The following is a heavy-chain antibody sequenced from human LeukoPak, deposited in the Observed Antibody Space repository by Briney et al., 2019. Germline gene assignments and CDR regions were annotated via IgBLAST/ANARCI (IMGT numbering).Heavy chain of an antibody. Sequence: GGSLRLSCAASGFTFDNYAIHWVRQVPGKSLEWVSLISADGRSTYYADSVKGRFTISRDNSKSSLYLQMRSLTTEDTDVYYCAKDTGWQLLRAEYFQHWGPGTLVTVSS. J-gene: IGHJ1*01. CDR3: AKDTGWQLLRAEYFQH. D-gene: IGHD2-15*01. V-gene: IGHV3-43*02. CDR1: GFTFDNYA. CDR2: ISADGRST.